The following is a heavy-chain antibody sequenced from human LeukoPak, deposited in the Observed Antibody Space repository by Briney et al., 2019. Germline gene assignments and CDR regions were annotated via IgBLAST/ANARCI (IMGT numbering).Heavy chain of an antibody. V-gene: IGHV3-30*03. CDR3: ARDLSPVVRASPMGY. J-gene: IGHJ4*02. CDR2: ITSDGYYK. CDR1: GFTFTNYG. D-gene: IGHD3-10*01. Sequence: PGTSLRLSCAASGFTFTNYGMHWVRQAPGKGLEWVALITSDGYYKYYSDSVKGRFTISSDTSKNTLYLQMNSLRAEDTAVYYCARDLSPVVRASPMGYWGQGTPVTVSS.